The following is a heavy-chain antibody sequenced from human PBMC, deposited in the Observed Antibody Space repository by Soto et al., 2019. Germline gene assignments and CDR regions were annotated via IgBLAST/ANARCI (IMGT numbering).Heavy chain of an antibody. J-gene: IGHJ4*02. V-gene: IGHV4-4*07. CDR1: GGSIRGYY. CDR3: VRASMPKAHFDD. Sequence: SETLSLTCTVSGGSIRGYYWSWIRQPAGRGLEWIGRMHTSGSTNYNPSLKSRVTISVDMCKNQISLKLTSVTAADTALYYCVRASMPKAHFDDWGQGTLVTVSS. D-gene: IGHD2-2*01. CDR2: MHTSGST.